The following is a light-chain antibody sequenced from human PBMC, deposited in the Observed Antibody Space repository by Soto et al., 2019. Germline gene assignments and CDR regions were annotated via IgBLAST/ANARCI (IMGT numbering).Light chain of an antibody. V-gene: IGKV3-20*01. CDR2: GAS. J-gene: IGKJ1*01. Sequence: PGDRATLSYRASQSFSSTFFAWYQQKPGQAPRLLIYGASSRATGIPDRFSGSGSGTDFTLTISRLEPEDFAVYYCQQYASSVTFGQGTKVEIK. CDR3: QQYASSVT. CDR1: QSFSSTF.